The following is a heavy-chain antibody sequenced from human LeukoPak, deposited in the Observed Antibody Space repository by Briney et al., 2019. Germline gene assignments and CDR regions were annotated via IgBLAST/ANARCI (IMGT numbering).Heavy chain of an antibody. CDR3: ARYNMLAYCGGDCYYYFDY. CDR2: IYYSGST. D-gene: IGHD2-21*02. V-gene: IGHV4-39*01. Sequence: PSETLSLTCTVSGGSISSSSYYWGWIRQPPGKGLEWIGSIYYSGSTYYNPSLKSRVTISVDTSKNQFSLKLSSVTAADTAVYYCARYNMLAYCGGDCYYYFDYWGQGTLVTVSS. CDR1: GGSISSSSYY. J-gene: IGHJ4*02.